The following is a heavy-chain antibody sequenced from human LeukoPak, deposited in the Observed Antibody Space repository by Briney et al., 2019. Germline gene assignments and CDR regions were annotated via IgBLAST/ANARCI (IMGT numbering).Heavy chain of an antibody. CDR3: ARHSSGYLSYFDY. CDR2: IYYSGST. Sequence: SETLSLTCTVSGGAISSYHWSWIRQPPGKGLEWIGYIYYSGSTNYNPSLKSRVTISLDTSKNQFSLKVSSVTAADTAVYYCARHSSGYLSYFDYWGQGTLVPVSS. CDR1: GGAISSYH. D-gene: IGHD3-22*01. V-gene: IGHV4-59*08. J-gene: IGHJ4*02.